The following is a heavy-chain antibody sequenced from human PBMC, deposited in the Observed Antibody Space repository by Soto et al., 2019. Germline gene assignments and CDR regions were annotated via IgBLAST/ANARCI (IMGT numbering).Heavy chain of an antibody. D-gene: IGHD1-20*01. CDR2: IWYDGSNK. CDR3: ARERYDSTGYYFDY. CDR1: GFTFSSYA. V-gene: IGHV3-33*01. Sequence: GGSLRLSCATSGFTFSSYAMHWVRQVPGKGLEWVAVIWYDGSNKYYADSVKGRFTISRDNSKNTLYLQMNSLRAEDTAVYYCARERYDSTGYYFDYWGQGTPVTVS. J-gene: IGHJ4*02.